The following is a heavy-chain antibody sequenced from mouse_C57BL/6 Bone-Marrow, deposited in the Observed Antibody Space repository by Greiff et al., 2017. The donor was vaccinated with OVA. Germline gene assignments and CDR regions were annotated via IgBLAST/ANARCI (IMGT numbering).Heavy chain of an antibody. Sequence: EVQLQQSGAELVRPGASVKLSCTASGFHIKDDYMHWVKQRPEQGLEWIGWIDPENGDTEYASKFQGKATITADTSSNTAYLQLSSLTSEDTAVYYCTTVSYVWWFAYWGQGTLVTVSA. CDR3: TTVSYVWWFAY. V-gene: IGHV14-4*01. J-gene: IGHJ3*01. D-gene: IGHD1-1*01. CDR2: IDPENGDT. CDR1: GFHIKDDY.